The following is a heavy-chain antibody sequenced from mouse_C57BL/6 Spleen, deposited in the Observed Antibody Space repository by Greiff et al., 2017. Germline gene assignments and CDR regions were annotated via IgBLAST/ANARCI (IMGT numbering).Heavy chain of an antibody. D-gene: IGHD2-4*01. CDR3: ARRDYDYDEAWCAY. J-gene: IGHJ3*01. CDR2: INPYNGDT. Sequence: VQLKQSGPELVKPGDSVKISCKASGYSFTGYFMNWVMQSHGKSLEWIGRINPYNGDTFYNQKFKGKATLTVDKSSSTAHMELRSLTSEDSAVYYCARRDYDYDEAWCAYWGQGTLVTVSA. V-gene: IGHV1-20*01. CDR1: GYSFTGYF.